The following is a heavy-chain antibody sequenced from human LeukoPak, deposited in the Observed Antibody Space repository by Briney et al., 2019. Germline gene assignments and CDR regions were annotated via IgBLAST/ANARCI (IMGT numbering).Heavy chain of an antibody. J-gene: IGHJ3*02. CDR2: IYSGGST. V-gene: IGHV3-53*01. CDR3: ARVRWLVRAFDI. Sequence: GGSLRLSCAASGFTVSSNYMSRVRQAPGKGLEWVSVIYSGGSTYYADSVKGRFTISRDNSKNTLYLQMNSLRAEDTAVYYCARVRWLVRAFDIWGQGTMVTVSS. CDR1: GFTVSSNY. D-gene: IGHD6-19*01.